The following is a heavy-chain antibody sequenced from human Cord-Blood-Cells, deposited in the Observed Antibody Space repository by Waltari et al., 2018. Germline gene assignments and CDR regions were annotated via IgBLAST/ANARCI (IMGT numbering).Heavy chain of an antibody. D-gene: IGHD4-17*01. Sequence: EVQLVESGGGLVQPGGSLRLSCAASGFTVSSYWLSWVRQAPGKGLEWVANIKQDGSEKYYVDSVKGRFTISRDNAKNSLYLQMNSLRAEDTAVYYCARDPTEGTTSDYWGQGTLVTVSS. J-gene: IGHJ4*02. CDR2: IKQDGSEK. V-gene: IGHV3-7*01. CDR1: GFTVSSYW. CDR3: ARDPTEGTTSDY.